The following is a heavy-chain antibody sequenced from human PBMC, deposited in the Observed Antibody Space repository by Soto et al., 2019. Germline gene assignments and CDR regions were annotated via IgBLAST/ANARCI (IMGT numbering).Heavy chain of an antibody. V-gene: IGHV3-23*01. CDR2: ISGSGGTT. CDR3: AKVWYSSSWSPFYY. J-gene: IGHJ4*02. D-gene: IGHD6-13*01. CDR1: GFTFSSYA. Sequence: GGSLRLSCAASGFTFSSYAMTWVRQAPGKGLEWVAAISGSGGTTYYADSVKGRFTISRDNSENTLYLQMNSLRAEDTAVYYCAKVWYSSSWSPFYYWGQGTLVTVSS.